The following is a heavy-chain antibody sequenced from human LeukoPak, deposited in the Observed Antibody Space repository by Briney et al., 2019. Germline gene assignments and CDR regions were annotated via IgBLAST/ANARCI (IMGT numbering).Heavy chain of an antibody. Sequence: PGGSLRLSCAASGFSFRDYYMSWIRQAPGKGLEWVSFIGTDSVYTNYADPVKGRFTISRDNAKNSLYLQLNSLRAEDTAVYYCARESHGTGDQWGQGTLVTVSS. CDR3: ARESHGTGDQ. CDR1: GFSFRDYY. CDR2: IGTDSVYT. D-gene: IGHD3-10*01. V-gene: IGHV3-11*05. J-gene: IGHJ4*02.